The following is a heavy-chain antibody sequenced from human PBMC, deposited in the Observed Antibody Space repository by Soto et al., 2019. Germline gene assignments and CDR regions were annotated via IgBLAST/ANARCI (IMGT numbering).Heavy chain of an antibody. J-gene: IGHJ4*02. D-gene: IGHD5-18*01. CDR1: GFTFDDYG. Sequence: VQLVESGGGLVQPGGSLRLSCAASGFTFDDYGMNWVRQAPGKRLEWVSFISFSGNTIYYADSVRGRFTIPRDNAKSTLFLQMNSLRDDDTATYYCARRLDPLQYSDYWGRGTLVTVSS. CDR2: ISFSGNTI. CDR3: ARRLDPLQYSDY. V-gene: IGHV3-48*02.